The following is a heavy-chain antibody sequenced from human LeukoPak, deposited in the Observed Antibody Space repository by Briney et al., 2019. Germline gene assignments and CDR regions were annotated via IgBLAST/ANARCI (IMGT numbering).Heavy chain of an antibody. J-gene: IGHJ4*02. CDR2: ISDSSTYI. Sequence: PGGSLRLSCAASGFTFSSYAMNWVRQAPGKGLEWVSSISDSSTYIYYADSVKGRFTISRDNAKNSLYLQLNSLRAEDTAVYYRVTVGYCSSTSCYTDFDYWGQGILVTVSS. CDR3: VTVGYCSSTSCYTDFDY. CDR1: GFTFSSYA. D-gene: IGHD2-2*02. V-gene: IGHV3-21*01.